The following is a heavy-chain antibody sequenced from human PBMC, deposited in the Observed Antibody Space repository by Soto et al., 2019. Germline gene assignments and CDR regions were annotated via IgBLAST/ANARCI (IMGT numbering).Heavy chain of an antibody. Sequence: SETLSLTCTVSGGSISSYYWSWIRQPPGKGLEWIGYIYYSGSTNYNPSLKSRVTISVDTSKNQFSLKLSSVTAADTAVYYCGRNLGYYDSSGYYYTYYFDYWGQGTLVTVSS. CDR3: GRNLGYYDSSGYYYTYYFDY. D-gene: IGHD3-22*01. CDR2: IYYSGST. J-gene: IGHJ4*02. V-gene: IGHV4-59*01. CDR1: GGSISSYY.